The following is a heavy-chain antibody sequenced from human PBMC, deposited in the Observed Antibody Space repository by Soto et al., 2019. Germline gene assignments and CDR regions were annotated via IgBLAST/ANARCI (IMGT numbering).Heavy chain of an antibody. J-gene: IGHJ4*02. Sequence: SETLSLTCTVSGASISYGGFSWSWIQQSPGKGLEWIGYISHLESTYFHPSFKSRLTMSIDRTRNHFSLKLSSVTAADMAVYYCARGGGYDSFDYWGQGVLVTVS. V-gene: IGHV4-30-2*06. CDR2: ISHLEST. CDR3: ARGGGYDSFDY. CDR1: GASISYGGFS. D-gene: IGHD5-12*01.